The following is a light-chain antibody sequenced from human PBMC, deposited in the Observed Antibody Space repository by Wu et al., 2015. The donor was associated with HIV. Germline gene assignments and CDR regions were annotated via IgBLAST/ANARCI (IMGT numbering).Light chain of an antibody. CDR1: QSVSSNY. CDR2: AAS. Sequence: EIVLTQSPGTLSLSPGERATLSCRASQSVSSNYLAWYQQKPGQAPRPLIYAASSRASGIPDRFSGSGSGTDFTLTISRLEPEDFAVYYCQQCDTSLAWTFGQGTKVEIK. V-gene: IGKV3-20*01. J-gene: IGKJ1*01. CDR3: QQCDTSLAWT.